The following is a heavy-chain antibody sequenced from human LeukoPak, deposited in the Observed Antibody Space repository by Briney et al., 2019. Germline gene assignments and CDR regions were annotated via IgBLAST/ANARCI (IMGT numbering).Heavy chain of an antibody. V-gene: IGHV5-51*01. J-gene: IGHJ4*02. CDR3: ARRGTDCSGGSCYSGGTFDY. CDR2: VYPGDSDT. CDR1: GYSFTSYW. Sequence: GESLKISCRGSGYSFTSYWIGWVRQMPGKGLVWMGIVYPGDSDTRYSPFFQGQVTISADKSISTAYLQWSSLKASDTAMYYCARRGTDCSGGSCYSGGTFDYWGQGTLVTVSS. D-gene: IGHD2-15*01.